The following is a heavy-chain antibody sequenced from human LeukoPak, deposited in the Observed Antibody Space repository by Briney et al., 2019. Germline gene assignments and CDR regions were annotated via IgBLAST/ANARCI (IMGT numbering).Heavy chain of an antibody. D-gene: IGHD3-3*01. J-gene: IGHJ3*02. V-gene: IGHV3-21*01. CDR2: ISSSSSYI. CDR1: GFTFSSYS. Sequence: GGSLRLSCAASGFTFSSYSMNWVRQAPGKGLEWVSSISSSSSYIYYADSVKGRFTISRDNAKNSLYLQMNSLRAEDTAVYYCARDRGITIFGVVTDDAFDIWGQGTMVTVSS. CDR3: ARDRGITIFGVVTDDAFDI.